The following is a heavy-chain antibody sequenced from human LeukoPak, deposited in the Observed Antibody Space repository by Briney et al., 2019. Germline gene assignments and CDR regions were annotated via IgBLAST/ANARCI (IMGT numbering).Heavy chain of an antibody. CDR2: IYSSGST. J-gene: IGHJ5*02. CDR3: TYGDFKNWFDP. Sequence: KPSETLSLTCSVSGGSISSGYYYWTWIRQHPGTGLEWIGYIYSSGSTHYNPSLKSRSTISVDTSKNQFSLKLTSVTAADTAVYFCTYGDFKNWFDPWGQGILVTVSS. D-gene: IGHD4-17*01. CDR1: GGSISSGYYY. V-gene: IGHV4-31*02.